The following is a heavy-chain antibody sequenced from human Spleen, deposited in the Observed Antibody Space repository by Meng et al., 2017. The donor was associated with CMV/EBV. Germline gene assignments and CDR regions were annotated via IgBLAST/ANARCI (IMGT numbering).Heavy chain of an antibody. D-gene: IGHD6-6*01. V-gene: IGHV3-21*01. CDR3: ARGDEYSSSCGDY. CDR1: GFTFSSYS. J-gene: IGHJ4*02. CDR2: ISSSSSYI. Sequence: GESLKISCAASGFTFSSYSMNWVRQAPGKGLEWVSSISSSSSYIYYADSVKGRFTISRDNAKNSLYLQMNSLRAEDRAVYYCARGDEYSSSCGDYWGQGTLVTV.